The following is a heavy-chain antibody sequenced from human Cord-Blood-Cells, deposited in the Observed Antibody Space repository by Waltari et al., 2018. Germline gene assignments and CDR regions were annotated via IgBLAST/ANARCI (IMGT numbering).Heavy chain of an antibody. CDR3: AGDLSDQYISSWWGWFDP. CDR2: IKADKGNK. D-gene: IGHD6-13*01. Sequence: QVQLVPSGAAVKKPGASVKVSSKASGYTFTSYAMHWVRQAPGQRLEWMGWIKADKGNKKYARRFQGGVTITRDTSASTAYMGLSSLRSEDTAVDYGAGDLSDQYISSWWGWFDPGGQGILVMVPS. V-gene: IGHV1-3*01. CDR1: GYTFTSYA. J-gene: IGHJ5*02.